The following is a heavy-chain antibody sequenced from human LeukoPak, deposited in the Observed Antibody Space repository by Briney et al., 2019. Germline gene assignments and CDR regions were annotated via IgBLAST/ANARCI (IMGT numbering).Heavy chain of an antibody. CDR2: IYPGDFDT. D-gene: IGHD5-18*01. CDR3: VTRIGYSSFDY. CDR1: GYSFTNYW. J-gene: IGHJ4*02. Sequence: GESLKISCKGSGYSFTNYWICWVRQMPGKGLEWMGIIYPGDFDTRYSPSFQGQVTISADQSISTAYLQWSSLKASDTAMYYCVTRIGYSSFDYWGQGTLVTVSS. V-gene: IGHV5-51*01.